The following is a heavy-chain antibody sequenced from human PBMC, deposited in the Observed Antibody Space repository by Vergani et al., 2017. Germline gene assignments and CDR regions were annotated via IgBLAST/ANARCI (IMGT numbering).Heavy chain of an antibody. V-gene: IGHV5-51*01. CDR3: ARMGGYDEGDAFRIGYFDS. Sequence: EVQLEQSGAEVKKPGESLKISCKASGYTFTRYWIGWVRHMPGKGLEWIGYIYSTGSTHHNPSLRRRINMSVDTSKNQFSLKLNSVTAADTAMYYCARMGGYDEGDAFRIGYFDSWGPGILVTVSS. J-gene: IGHJ4*02. D-gene: IGHD3-22*01. CDR2: IYSTGST. CDR1: GYTFTRYW.